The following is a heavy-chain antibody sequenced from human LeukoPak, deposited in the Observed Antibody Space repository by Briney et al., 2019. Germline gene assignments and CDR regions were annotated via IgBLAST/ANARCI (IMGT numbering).Heavy chain of an antibody. CDR1: GGSVSSSNYY. J-gene: IGHJ4*02. CDR3: ARSERYGGKEYFDY. CDR2: IYYTGST. Sequence: SETLSLTCTVSGGSVSSSNYYWSWIRQPPGKGLEWIGYIYYTGSTNYDPSLKSRVTISVDTSKNQCSLRLSSVTAADTAVYYCARSERYGGKEYFDYWGQGTLVTVSS. V-gene: IGHV4-61*01. D-gene: IGHD4-23*01.